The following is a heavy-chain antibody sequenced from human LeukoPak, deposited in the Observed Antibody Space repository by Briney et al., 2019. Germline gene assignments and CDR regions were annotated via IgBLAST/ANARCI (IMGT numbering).Heavy chain of an antibody. CDR3: ATVRSSRAGSRAFDI. V-gene: IGHV1-69*04. D-gene: IGHD6-19*01. CDR1: GGTFST. J-gene: IGHJ3*02. Sequence: GASVKVSCKASGGTFSTISWVRQAPGQGLEWMGRIIPILGLANYAQKFQGRVTITADKSTSTAYMELSSLRSEDTAIYYCATVRSSRAGSRAFDIWGQGTMVTVSS. CDR2: IIPILGLA.